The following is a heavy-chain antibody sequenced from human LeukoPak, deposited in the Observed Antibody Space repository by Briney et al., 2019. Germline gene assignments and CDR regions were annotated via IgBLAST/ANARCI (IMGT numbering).Heavy chain of an antibody. Sequence: SETLSLTCTVSGGSISSGGYCWSWIRQHPXXXXXXXXYIYYSGSTYYNPSLKSRATISVDTSKNQFFLKLSSVTAADTAVYYCARTTVMAGTQCAFDIWGQGTMVTVSS. D-gene: IGHD6-19*01. J-gene: IGHJ3*02. V-gene: IGHV4-31*03. CDR1: GGSISSGGYC. CDR2: IYYSGST. CDR3: ARTTVMAGTQCAFDI.